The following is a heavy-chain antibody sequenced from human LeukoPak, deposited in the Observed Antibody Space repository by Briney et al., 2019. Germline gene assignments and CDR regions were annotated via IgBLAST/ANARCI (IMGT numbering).Heavy chain of an antibody. J-gene: IGHJ3*02. V-gene: IGHV3-7*02. CDR2: IKQDGSEK. CDR3: ARGYSNALDI. CDR1: GFTLSNYW. D-gene: IGHD6-13*01. Sequence: PGGSLRLSCAASGFTLSNYWMTWVRQAPGKGLEGVANIKQDGSEKYYVDSVKGRFTISRDNDENTLYLQMNSLRAEDTAVYYCARGYSNALDIWGQGTMVTVSS.